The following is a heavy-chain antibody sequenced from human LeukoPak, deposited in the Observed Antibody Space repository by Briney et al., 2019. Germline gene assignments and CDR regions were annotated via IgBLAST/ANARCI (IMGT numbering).Heavy chain of an antibody. J-gene: IGHJ4*02. V-gene: IGHV1-2*06. CDR1: GYTFTGYY. D-gene: IGHD6-19*01. CDR3: ASLAVAAPDYDY. Sequence: ASVKVSCEASGYTFTGYYMHWVRQAPGQGLEWMGRINPNSGGTNYAQKFQGRVTMTRDTSISTAYMELSRLRSDDTAVYYCASLAVAAPDYDYWGQGTLVTVSS. CDR2: INPNSGGT.